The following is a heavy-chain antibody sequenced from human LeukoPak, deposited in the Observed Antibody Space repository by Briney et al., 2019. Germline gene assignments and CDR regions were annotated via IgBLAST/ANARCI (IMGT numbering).Heavy chain of an antibody. CDR1: GYTFTSYY. CDR3: ALTLGYCSGGSCSTTFDY. CDR2: INPSGGST. V-gene: IGHV1-46*01. J-gene: IGHJ4*02. Sequence: ASVKVSCKASGYTFTSYYMHWVRQAPGQGLEWMGIINPSGGSTSYAQKFQGRVTMTRDTSTSTVYMELSSLRSEDTAVYYCALTLGYCSGGSCSTTFDYWGREPWSPSPQ. D-gene: IGHD2-15*01.